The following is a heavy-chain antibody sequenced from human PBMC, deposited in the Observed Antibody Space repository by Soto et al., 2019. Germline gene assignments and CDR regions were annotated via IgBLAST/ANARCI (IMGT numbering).Heavy chain of an antibody. D-gene: IGHD2-2*01. J-gene: IGHJ3*02. CDR2: INHSGST. Sequence: SETLSLTCAVYGGSFSGYYWSWVRQPPGKGLEWIGEINHSGSTNYNPSLKSRVTISVDTSKNQFSLKLSSVTAADTAVYYCATLSVVVPAAMLMGDDAFDIWGQGTMVTVSS. CDR1: GGSFSGYY. V-gene: IGHV4-34*01. CDR3: ATLSVVVPAAMLMGDDAFDI.